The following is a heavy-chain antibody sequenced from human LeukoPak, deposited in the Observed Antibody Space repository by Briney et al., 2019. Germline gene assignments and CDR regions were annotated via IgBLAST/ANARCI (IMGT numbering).Heavy chain of an antibody. CDR2: IKKDGSEK. D-gene: IGHD3-10*01. CDR1: GFDFSNYW. CDR3: TRDGHTVRGIAGF. V-gene: IGHV3-7*01. J-gene: IGHJ4*02. Sequence: GGSLRLSCAASGFDFSNYWMGWVRQAPGKGPEWVANIKKDGSEKYYVDSVRGRFTISRNNAGNSLYLQMDSLRAEDTAVYYCTRDGHTVRGIAGFWGQGTLVTVSS.